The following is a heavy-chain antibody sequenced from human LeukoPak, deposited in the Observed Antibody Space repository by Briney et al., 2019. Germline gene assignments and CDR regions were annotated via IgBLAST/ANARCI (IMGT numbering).Heavy chain of an antibody. D-gene: IGHD6-13*01. V-gene: IGHV1-46*01. CDR2: INPSGGST. Sequence: ASVKVSCKASGYTFTSYYMHWVRQAPGQGLEWMGVINPSGGSTIYAQKFQGRVTLTRDMSTRTVDMELSSLRYEDTAVYYCARSGWGSSRYDSWGQGTLVTVPS. J-gene: IGHJ4*02. CDR3: ARSGWGSSRYDS. CDR1: GYTFTSYY.